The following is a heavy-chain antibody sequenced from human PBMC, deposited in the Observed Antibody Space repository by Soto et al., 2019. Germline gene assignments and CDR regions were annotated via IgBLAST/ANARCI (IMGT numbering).Heavy chain of an antibody. V-gene: IGHV1-18*01. Sequence: GASVKVSCKASGYTFTSYGISWVRQAPGQGLEWMGWISVYNGKTNYAQKLQGRVTMTTDTSTSTSYMELRSLRSDDTAVYYCARDLYDYHDSSGYSPAFDAFDIWGQGTMVTVSS. CDR2: ISVYNGKT. CDR3: ARDLYDYHDSSGYSPAFDAFDI. J-gene: IGHJ3*02. D-gene: IGHD3-22*01. CDR1: GYTFTSYG.